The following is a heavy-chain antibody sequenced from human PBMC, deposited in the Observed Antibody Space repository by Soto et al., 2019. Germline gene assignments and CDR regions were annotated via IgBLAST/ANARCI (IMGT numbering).Heavy chain of an antibody. CDR1: GGSFSGYY. CDR3: ARGQGYCSSTSCRIYYYYYGMDV. V-gene: IGHV4-34*01. J-gene: IGHJ6*02. D-gene: IGHD2-2*01. CDR2: INHSGSN. Sequence: PSETLSLTCAVYGGSFSGYYWSWIRKPPGKGLEWSGEINHSGSNNYNPSLKSRVTLSVDTSKNQFPLKLRSVTAADTAVYYCARGQGYCSSTSCRIYYYYYGMDVWGQGTTVTVSS.